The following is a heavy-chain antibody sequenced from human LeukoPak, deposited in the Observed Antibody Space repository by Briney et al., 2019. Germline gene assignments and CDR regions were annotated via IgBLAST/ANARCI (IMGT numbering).Heavy chain of an antibody. CDR3: ARGPIWHRKFDP. D-gene: IGHD2-2*02. Sequence: SETLSLTCAVYGGSFSGYYWSWIRQPPGKGLEWIGEINHSGSTNYNPSLKSRVTISVDTSMNQFSLKLSSVTAADTAVYYCARGPIWHRKFDPWGQGTLVTVSS. CDR2: INHSGST. V-gene: IGHV4-34*01. CDR1: GGSFSGYY. J-gene: IGHJ5*02.